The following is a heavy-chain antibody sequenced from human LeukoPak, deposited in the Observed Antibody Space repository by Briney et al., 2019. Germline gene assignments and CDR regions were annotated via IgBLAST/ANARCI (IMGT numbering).Heavy chain of an antibody. CDR3: AKGYCSGGSCYYDY. CDR1: GFTFSSYA. J-gene: IGHJ4*02. D-gene: IGHD2-15*01. V-gene: IGHV3-23*01. Sequence: GGSLRLSCAASGFTFSSYAMSWVRQAPGKGLEWVSAISGSGGSTYYADSVKGRFTLSRDNSKNTLYLQMNSLRAEDTAVYYCAKGYCSGGSCYYDYWGQGTLVTVSS. CDR2: ISGSGGST.